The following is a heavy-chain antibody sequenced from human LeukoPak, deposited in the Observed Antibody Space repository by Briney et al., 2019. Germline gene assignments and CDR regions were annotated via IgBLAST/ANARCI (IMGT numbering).Heavy chain of an antibody. Sequence: ASVKVSCKASGGTFSSYAISWVRQAPGQGLERMGGIIPIFGTANYAQKFQGRVTITTDESTSTAYMELSSLRSEDTAVYYCARGDSSGWYHRYWGQGTLVIVSS. CDR2: IIPIFGTA. V-gene: IGHV1-69*05. J-gene: IGHJ4*02. CDR3: ARGDSSGWYHRY. D-gene: IGHD6-19*01. CDR1: GGTFSSYA.